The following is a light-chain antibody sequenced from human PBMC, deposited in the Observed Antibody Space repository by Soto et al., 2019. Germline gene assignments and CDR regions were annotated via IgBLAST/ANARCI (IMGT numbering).Light chain of an antibody. CDR2: RAS. J-gene: IGKJ2*01. CDR1: QSISSY. Sequence: DIQMTQSPSTLSASVGDRVTITCRASQSISSYLAWYQQKPGKAPKLLIYRASSLESGVPSSFSGSESGTQFTLTISSLQPDDFATYYCQQYTTYSGTLGQGTKVDIK. CDR3: QQYTTYSGT. V-gene: IGKV1-5*03.